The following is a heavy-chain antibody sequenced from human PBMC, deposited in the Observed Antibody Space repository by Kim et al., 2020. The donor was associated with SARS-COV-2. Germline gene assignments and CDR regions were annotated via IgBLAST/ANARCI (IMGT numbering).Heavy chain of an antibody. D-gene: IGHD3-10*01. CDR2: INEHGSDK. J-gene: IGHJ3*02. CDR1: GFIFSSYW. CDR3: VRDDYYRSGSRDGFDI. Sequence: GGSLRLSCAASGFIFSSYWMSWVRQAPGKGLEWVADINEHGSDKFYVDSLRGRFTISRDNGKNSLYLQMNGLRAEDTAVYYCVRDDYYRSGSRDGFDIWGQGTMVTVSS. V-gene: IGHV3-7*01.